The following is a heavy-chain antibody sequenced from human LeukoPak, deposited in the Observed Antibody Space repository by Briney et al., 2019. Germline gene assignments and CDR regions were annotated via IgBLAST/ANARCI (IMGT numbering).Heavy chain of an antibody. J-gene: IGHJ6*02. V-gene: IGHV3-30*04. CDR2: ISYDGSNK. D-gene: IGHD2-15*01. CDR1: GVTLSSYA. CDR3: ASSQGCSGGSCYSVGMDV. Sequence: PGGSLRLSCAASGVTLSSYAMSWARQAPGKGLEWVAVISYDGSNKYYADSVKGRFTISRDNSKNTLYLQMNSLRAEDTAVYYCASSQGCSGGSCYSVGMDVWGQGTTVTVSS.